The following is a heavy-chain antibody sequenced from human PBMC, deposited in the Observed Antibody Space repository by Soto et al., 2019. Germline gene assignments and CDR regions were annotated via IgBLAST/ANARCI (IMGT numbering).Heavy chain of an antibody. CDR2: IYYGGSTYYGGST. V-gene: IGHV4-39*01. Sequence: SETLSLTCTVSGGSISSSSYYWGWIRQPPGKGLEWIGSIYYGGSTYYGGSTYYNPSLKSRVTISVDTSKNQFSLKLSSVTAADTAVYYCARHRIGASGGYNWFDPWGQGTLVTVSS. D-gene: IGHD2-15*01. CDR1: GGSISSSSYY. J-gene: IGHJ5*02. CDR3: ARHRIGASGGYNWFDP.